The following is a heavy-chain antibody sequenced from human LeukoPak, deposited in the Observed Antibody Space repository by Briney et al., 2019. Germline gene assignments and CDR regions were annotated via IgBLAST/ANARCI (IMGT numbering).Heavy chain of an antibody. V-gene: IGHV4-39*07. CDR2: IYYSGST. D-gene: IGHD3-16*01. CDR3: ARDSMITFGGTHYMDV. J-gene: IGHJ6*03. Sequence: SETLSLTCTVSGGSISSSSYYWGWIRQPPGKGLEWIGSIYYSGSTYYNPSLKSRVTVSVDTSKNQFSLKLSSVTAADTAVYYCARDSMITFGGTHYMDVWGKGTTVTVSS. CDR1: GGSISSSSYY.